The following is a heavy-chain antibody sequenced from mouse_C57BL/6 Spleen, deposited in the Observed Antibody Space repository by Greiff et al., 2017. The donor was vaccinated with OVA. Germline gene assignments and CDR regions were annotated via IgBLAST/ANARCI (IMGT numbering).Heavy chain of an antibody. D-gene: IGHD1-1*01. CDR3: ARGYGSSPPFAY. Sequence: QVQLQQPGAELVRPGSSVKLSCKASGYTFTSYWMDWVKQRPGQGLEWIGNIYPSDSESHYNQKFKDKATLTVDKSSSTAYMQLSSLTSEDSAVYYCARGYGSSPPFAYWGQGTLVTVSA. J-gene: IGHJ3*01. CDR2: IYPSDSES. CDR1: GYTFTSYW. V-gene: IGHV1-61*01.